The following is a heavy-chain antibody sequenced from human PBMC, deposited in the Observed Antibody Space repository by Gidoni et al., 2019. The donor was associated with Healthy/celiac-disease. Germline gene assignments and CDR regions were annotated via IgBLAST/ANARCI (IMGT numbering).Heavy chain of an antibody. D-gene: IGHD6-19*01. CDR2: IGGSGGST. Sequence: EVQVLESGGGLVQAGESLGRSCAGAGFTFSRYASGWVPQGPGKGLEWVAAIGGSGGSTYSADSVKGRFTISRDNSKNTLYLQMNSLRAEDTAVYYCAKVESSGCLDYWGQGTLVTVSS. CDR1: GFTFSRYA. CDR3: AKVESSGCLDY. V-gene: IGHV3-23*01. J-gene: IGHJ4*02.